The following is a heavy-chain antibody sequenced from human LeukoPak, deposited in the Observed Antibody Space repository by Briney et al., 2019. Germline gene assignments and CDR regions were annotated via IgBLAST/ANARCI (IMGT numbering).Heavy chain of an antibody. CDR3: ATSNGWYKN. V-gene: IGHV3-74*01. CDR2: INSDGSST. J-gene: IGHJ4*02. CDR1: GFTFSSYW. Sequence: GGSLRLSCEASGFTFSSYWMHWVRQAPAKGPEWVSRINSDGSSTSYADSVKGRFTIPRDNAKNTLYLQMNSLRAEDTAVYYCATSNGWYKNWGQGTLVTVSS. D-gene: IGHD6-19*01.